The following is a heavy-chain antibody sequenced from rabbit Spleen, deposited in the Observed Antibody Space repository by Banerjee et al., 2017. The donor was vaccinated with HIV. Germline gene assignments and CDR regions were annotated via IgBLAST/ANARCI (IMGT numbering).Heavy chain of an antibody. J-gene: IGHJ4*01. V-gene: IGHV1S45*01. CDR2: IATSSGSI. CDR1: GLDFSSSHW. D-gene: IGHD4-2*01. Sequence: QEQLVESGGDLVKPEGSLTLTCTASGLDFSSSHWICWVRQAPGKGLEWIACIATSSGSIYYASWAKGRFTISKTSSTTVTLQMTSLTAADTATYFCARDYDASKWNYFDLWGQGTLVTVS. CDR3: ARDYDASKWNYFDL.